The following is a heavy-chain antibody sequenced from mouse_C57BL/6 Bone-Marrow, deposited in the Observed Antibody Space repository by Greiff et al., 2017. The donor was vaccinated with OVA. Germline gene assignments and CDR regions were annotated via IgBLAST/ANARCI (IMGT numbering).Heavy chain of an antibody. J-gene: IGHJ2*01. V-gene: IGHV1-81*01. CDR2: IYPRSGNT. D-gene: IGHD1-2*01. CDR3: ARTAFLYYFDY. CDR1: GYTFTSYG. Sequence: VKVAESGAELARPGASVKLSCKASGYTFTSYGISWVKQRTGQGLEWIGEIYPRSGNTYYNEKFKGKATLTADKSSSTAYMELRSLTSEDSAVYFCARTAFLYYFDYWGQGTTLTVSS.